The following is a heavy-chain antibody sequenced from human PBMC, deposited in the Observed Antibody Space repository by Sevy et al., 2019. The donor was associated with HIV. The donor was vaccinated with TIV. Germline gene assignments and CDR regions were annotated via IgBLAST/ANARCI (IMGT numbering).Heavy chain of an antibody. J-gene: IGHJ3*02. Sequence: GGSLRLSCGASGFIFNKYWMTWVRQAPGKGLEWVANINEDGSEKNYVDSVKGRFTMSRDNTKNSVYLHMNTLRTEDTAMYFCARDITWYDNHNFFDGLDMWGQGTTVTVSS. CDR1: GFIFNKYW. V-gene: IGHV3-7*01. CDR3: ARDITWYDNHNFFDGLDM. D-gene: IGHD3-22*01. CDR2: INEDGSEK.